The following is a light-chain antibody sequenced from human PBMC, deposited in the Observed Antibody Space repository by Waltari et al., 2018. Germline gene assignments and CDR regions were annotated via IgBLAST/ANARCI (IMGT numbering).Light chain of an antibody. CDR2: EVI. J-gene: IGLJ2*01. Sequence: QSALTQPRSVSGSPGQSVTISCTGTSSDVGGYNYVSWYQHHPGKAPKLLIFEVIKRPSGVPDRFSGSKSGNPASLTISGLQAEDEADYYCCSYAGSYTVVFGGGTRLTVL. CDR3: CSYAGSYTVV. CDR1: SSDVGGYNY. V-gene: IGLV2-11*01.